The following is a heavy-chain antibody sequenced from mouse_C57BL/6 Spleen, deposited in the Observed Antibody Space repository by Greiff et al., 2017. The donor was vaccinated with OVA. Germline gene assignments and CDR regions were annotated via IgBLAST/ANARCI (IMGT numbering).Heavy chain of an antibody. CDR3: ARGYYDYSPDY. V-gene: IGHV1-55*01. D-gene: IGHD2-4*01. Sequence: QVQLQQPGAELVKPGASVKMSCKASGYTFTSYWITWVKQRPGQGLEWIGDIYPGSGGTNYNEKFKSKATLTVDKSSSTAYMQLSSLTSEDSAVYYCARGYYDYSPDYWGQGTSVTVSS. CDR1: GYTFTSYW. J-gene: IGHJ4*01. CDR2: IYPGSGGT.